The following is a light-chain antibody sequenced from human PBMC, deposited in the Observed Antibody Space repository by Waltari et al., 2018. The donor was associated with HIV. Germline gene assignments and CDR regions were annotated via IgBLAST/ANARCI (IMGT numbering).Light chain of an antibody. CDR2: LGS. Sequence: DIVMTQSPLSLPVTPGKPASISCKSSQSLKDPSGYTSLNWYLQKPGQSPQLLIYLGSNRASGVPDTFSGSGSGRDFTLKISRVEAEDVGIYYCMQALQTPYTFGQGTKLEIK. V-gene: IGKV2-28*01. CDR3: MQALQTPYT. CDR1: QSLKDPSGYTS. J-gene: IGKJ2*01.